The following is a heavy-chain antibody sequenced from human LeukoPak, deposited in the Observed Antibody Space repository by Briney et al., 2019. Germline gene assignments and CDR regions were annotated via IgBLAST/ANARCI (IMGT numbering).Heavy chain of an antibody. V-gene: IGHV4-34*01. D-gene: IGHD6-13*01. CDR3: ARFRGASAYSSSRYRFDP. J-gene: IGHJ5*02. CDR1: GGSFSGYY. CDR2: INHSGST. Sequence: SETLSLTCAVYGGSFSGYYWSWIRQPPGKGLEWIGEINHSGSTNYNPSLKSRVTISVDTSKNQFSLKLSSVTAADTAVYYCARFRGASAYSSSRYRFDPWGQGTLVTVSS.